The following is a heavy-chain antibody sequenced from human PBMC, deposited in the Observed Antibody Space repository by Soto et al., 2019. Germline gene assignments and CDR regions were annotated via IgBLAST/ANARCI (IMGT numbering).Heavy chain of an antibody. CDR3: AKDRETAWFPDF. J-gene: IGHJ4*02. CDR2: ISGGDT. Sequence: GGSLRLSCAASGFTFNSYALSWVRQAPGKGLEWVSTISGGDTYYADFVKGRFTISRDNSKNTLYLQMDGLRAEDTAIYYCAKDRETAWFPDFWGQGALVTVSS. V-gene: IGHV3-23*01. D-gene: IGHD3-10*01. CDR1: GFTFNSYA.